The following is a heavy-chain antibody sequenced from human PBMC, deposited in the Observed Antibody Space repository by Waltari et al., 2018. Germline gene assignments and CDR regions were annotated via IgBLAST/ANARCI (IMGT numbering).Heavy chain of an antibody. V-gene: IGHV4-39*07. CDR2: IYYSGST. D-gene: IGHD3-22*01. CDR3: ARGDYYDSSGLY. J-gene: IGHJ4*02. CDR1: GGSISSSSYY. Sequence: QLQLQESGPGLVKPSETLSLTCTVSGGSISSSSYYWGWIRQPPGKGLVWIGSIYYSGSTYYNPSLKSRVTISVDTSKNQFSLKLSSVTAADTAVYYCARGDYYDSSGLYWGQGTLVTVSS.